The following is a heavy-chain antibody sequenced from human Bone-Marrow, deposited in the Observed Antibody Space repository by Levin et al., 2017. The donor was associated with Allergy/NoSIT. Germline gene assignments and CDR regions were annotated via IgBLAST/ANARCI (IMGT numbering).Heavy chain of an antibody. Sequence: LSLTCAASGFTFSSYEMNWVRQAPGKGLEWVSYISSSGSAIFYADSVKGRFTISRDNAKNSLYLQMNSLRAEDTAVYYCARSVGANYWGQGTLVTVSS. CDR2: ISSSGSAI. J-gene: IGHJ4*02. CDR3: ARSVGANY. V-gene: IGHV3-48*03. D-gene: IGHD1-26*01. CDR1: GFTFSSYE.